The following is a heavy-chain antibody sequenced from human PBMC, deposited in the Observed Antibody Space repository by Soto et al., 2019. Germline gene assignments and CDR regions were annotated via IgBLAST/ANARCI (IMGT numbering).Heavy chain of an antibody. V-gene: IGHV2-5*01. D-gene: IGHD6-6*01. CDR3: ARGLAALPVFAFDI. J-gene: IGHJ3*02. CDR2: VYWNDDK. CDR1: GISLSTSGVG. Sequence: SGPTLVNPTQTLTLTCSLSGISLSTSGVGVGCIRQSPGKALEWLALVYWNDDKHYNPSLKSRLTITKDTSKNQAVLTMTNMDPLDTATYYCARGLAALPVFAFDIWGQVTMVTVSS.